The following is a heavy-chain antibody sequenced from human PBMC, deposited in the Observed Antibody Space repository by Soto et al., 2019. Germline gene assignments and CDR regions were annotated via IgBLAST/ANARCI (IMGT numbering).Heavy chain of an antibody. CDR1: GFTFSSYG. V-gene: IGHV3-33*01. CDR3: ARDGYCSGGSCYSVPVFDY. Sequence: QLQLVESGGGGVQPGRSLRLSCAASGFTFSSYGMHWVRQAPGKGLEWVAVIWYDGSKKYYADSVKGRFTISRDNSKNTLYLQMNSLRAEDTAVYYCARDGYCSGGSCYSVPVFDYWGQGTLVTVSS. D-gene: IGHD2-15*01. J-gene: IGHJ4*02. CDR2: IWYDGSKK.